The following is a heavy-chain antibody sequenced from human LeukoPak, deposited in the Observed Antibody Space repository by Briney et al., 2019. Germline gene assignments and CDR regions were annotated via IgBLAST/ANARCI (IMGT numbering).Heavy chain of an antibody. CDR3: TRVTLRGSKYNWFDP. D-gene: IGHD1-26*01. CDR1: GGTFNTHI. V-gene: IGHV1-69*08. Sequence: GASVKVSCRSSGGTFNTHIFNWVRQAPGQGLEWMGRITPIIGTTKYAQRSQARVTITADRSTSTAYLELSGLTYDDTAVYYCTRVTLRGSKYNWFDPWGQGTHVSVSS. J-gene: IGHJ5*02. CDR2: ITPIIGTT.